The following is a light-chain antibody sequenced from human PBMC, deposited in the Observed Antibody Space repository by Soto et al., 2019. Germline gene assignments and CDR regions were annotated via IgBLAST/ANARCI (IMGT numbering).Light chain of an antibody. J-gene: IGKJ1*01. CDR1: QPIVTW. CDR2: GAS. Sequence: DIQMTQSPSTLSASVGETVTITCRASQPIVTWLAWYQQRPGNAPKLLIYGASALQSGVPSRFSGGGSGTAFTLTIRRLQPDVSATYCCQQDHHNWTFGQGTKVQIK. V-gene: IGKV1-5*03. CDR3: QQDHHNWT.